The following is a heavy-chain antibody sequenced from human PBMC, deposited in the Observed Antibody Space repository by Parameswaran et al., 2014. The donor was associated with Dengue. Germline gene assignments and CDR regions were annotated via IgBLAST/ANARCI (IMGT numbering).Heavy chain of an antibody. V-gene: IGHV1-46*03. CDR3: ARGHTAMVTDY. D-gene: IGHD5-18*01. Sequence: WVRQAPGQGLEWMGIINPSGGSTSYAQKFQGRVTMTRDTSTSTVYMELSSLRSEDTAVYYCARGHTAMVTDYWGQGTLVTVSS. J-gene: IGHJ4*02. CDR2: INPSGGST.